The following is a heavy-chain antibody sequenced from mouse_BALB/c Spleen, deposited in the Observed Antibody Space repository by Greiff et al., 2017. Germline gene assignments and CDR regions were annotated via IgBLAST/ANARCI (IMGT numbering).Heavy chain of an antibody. CDR2: INPSSGYT. CDR1: GYTFTSYT. CDR3: ASSRGFYGSSLYWYFDV. V-gene: IGHV1-4*01. J-gene: IGHJ1*01. Sequence: QVQLKQSGAELARPGASVKMSCKASGYTFTSYTMHWVKQRPGQGLEWIGYINPSSGYTNYNQKFKDKATLTADKSSSTAYMQLSSLTSEDSAVYYCASSRGFYGSSLYWYFDVWGAGTTVTVSS. D-gene: IGHD1-1*01.